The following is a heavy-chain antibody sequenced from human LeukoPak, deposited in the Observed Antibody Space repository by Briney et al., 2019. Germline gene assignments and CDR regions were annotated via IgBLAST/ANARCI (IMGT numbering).Heavy chain of an antibody. CDR2: INPSGGST. Sequence: ASVKVSCKASGYTLASYYMHWVRQAPGQGLEWMGIINPSGGSTSYAQKFQGRVTMTRDTSTSTVYMELSSLRSEDTAVYYCARGYYGSGSPYYFDYWGQGTLVTVSS. V-gene: IGHV1-46*01. J-gene: IGHJ4*02. CDR3: ARGYYGSGSPYYFDY. CDR1: GYTLASYY. D-gene: IGHD3-10*01.